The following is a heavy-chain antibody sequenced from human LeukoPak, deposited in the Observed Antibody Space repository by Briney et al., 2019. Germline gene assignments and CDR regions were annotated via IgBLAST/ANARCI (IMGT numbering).Heavy chain of an antibody. CDR2: INPSGGST. Sequence: ASVKVSCKASGYTFTGYYMHWVRQAPGQGLEWMGWINPSGGSTSYAQKFQGRVTMTRDTSTSTVYMELSSLRSEDTAVYYCARSPPRGSIAPYFQHWGQGTLVTVSS. CDR3: ARSPPRGSIAPYFQH. V-gene: IGHV1-46*01. J-gene: IGHJ1*01. D-gene: IGHD3-10*01. CDR1: GYTFTGYY.